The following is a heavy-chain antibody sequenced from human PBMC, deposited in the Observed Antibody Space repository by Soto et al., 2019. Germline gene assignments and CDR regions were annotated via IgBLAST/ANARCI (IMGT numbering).Heavy chain of an antibody. D-gene: IGHD2-15*01. J-gene: IGHJ6*02. V-gene: IGHV4-59*01. Sequence: GSTNYNPYLKSRVTISVDTSKNQFSLNLSSVTAADTAVYYWARLLVMVSATTHYYYCYGMDVWGQGTTVTVSS. CDR2: GST. CDR3: ARLLVMVSATTHYYYCYGMDV.